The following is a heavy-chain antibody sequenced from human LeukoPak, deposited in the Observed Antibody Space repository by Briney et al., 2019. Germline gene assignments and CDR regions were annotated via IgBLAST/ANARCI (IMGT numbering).Heavy chain of an antibody. CDR1: GYTFPSYA. CDR2: INPNSGGT. J-gene: IGHJ4*02. V-gene: IGHV1-2*02. Sequence: ASVKVSCKASGYTFPSYAISWVRQAPGQWLEWMGWINPNSGGTNYAQKFQGRVTMTRDTSISTAYMELSRLRSDDTAVYYCARGRRELGDYWGQGTLVTVSS. D-gene: IGHD1-26*01. CDR3: ARGRRELGDY.